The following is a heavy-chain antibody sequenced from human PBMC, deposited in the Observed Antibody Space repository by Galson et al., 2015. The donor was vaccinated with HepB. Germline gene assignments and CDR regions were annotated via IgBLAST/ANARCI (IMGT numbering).Heavy chain of an antibody. CDR2: INHSGST. Sequence: SETLSLTCAVYGGSFSGYYWSWIRQPPGKGLEWIGEINHSGSTNYNPSLKSRVTISVDTSKNQFSLKLSSVTAADTAVYYCARGVPGPHPYDYVWGSYRRRLDAFDIWGQGTMVTVSS. CDR1: GGSFSGYY. J-gene: IGHJ3*02. CDR3: ARGVPGPHPYDYVWGSYRRRLDAFDI. V-gene: IGHV4-34*01. D-gene: IGHD3-16*02.